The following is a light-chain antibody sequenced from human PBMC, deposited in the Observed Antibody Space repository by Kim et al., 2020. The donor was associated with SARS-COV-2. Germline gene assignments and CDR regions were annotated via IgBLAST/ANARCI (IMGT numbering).Light chain of an antibody. Sequence: SSELTQDPAVSVALGQTVRITCQGDSLRTYYASWYQQKPGQAPVLVFYGKNNRPSGIPDRFSGSSSGNTASLTITGAQAEDETDYYCKSRDSSGKVVFGVGTQLTVL. CDR1: SLRTYY. CDR3: KSRDSSGKVV. V-gene: IGLV3-19*01. CDR2: GKN. J-gene: IGLJ2*01.